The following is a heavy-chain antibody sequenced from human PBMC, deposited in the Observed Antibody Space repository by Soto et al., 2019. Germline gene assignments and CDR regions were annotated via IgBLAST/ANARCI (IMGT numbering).Heavy chain of an antibody. V-gene: IGHV3-23*01. J-gene: IGHJ4*02. CDR3: AKGNQGPD. Sequence: EVQLLDSGGGLVQPGGSLSLSCRASGFTFSTYAMGWVRQAPGKGLEWVSTFTGGGRTFYADFVKGRFTISRDNSKNTLHPQMNSRRADDTAVNYCAKGNQGPDWGQGTLVTVSS. D-gene: IGHD2-2*01. CDR1: GFTFSTYA. CDR2: FTGGGRT.